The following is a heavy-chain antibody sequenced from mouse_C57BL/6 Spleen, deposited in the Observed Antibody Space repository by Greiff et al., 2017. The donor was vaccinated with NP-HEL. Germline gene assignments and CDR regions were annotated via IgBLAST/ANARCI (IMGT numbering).Heavy chain of an antibody. CDR2: ISDGGSYT. D-gene: IGHD2-2*01. Sequence: DVHLVESGGGLVKPGGSLKLSCAASGFTFSSYAMSWVRQTPEKRLEWVATISDGGSYTYYPDNVKGRFTISRDNAKNNLYLQMSHLKSEDTAMYYCARVNRYYFDYWGQGTTLTVSS. CDR1: GFTFSSYA. J-gene: IGHJ2*01. CDR3: ARVNRYYFDY. V-gene: IGHV5-4*01.